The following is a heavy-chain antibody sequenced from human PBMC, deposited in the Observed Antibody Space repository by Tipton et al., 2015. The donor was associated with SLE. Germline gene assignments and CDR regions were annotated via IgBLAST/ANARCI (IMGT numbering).Heavy chain of an antibody. CDR2: IYYSGNT. CDR1: GDSISSGRYY. V-gene: IGHV4-39*07. J-gene: IGHJ6*02. Sequence: TLSLTCTVSGDSISSGRYYWGWVRQPPGKRLEWIGSIYYSGNTYYNPSLKSRLSISADTSKSQFSLELTSVTAADTAVYYCGRRKSGYRWGMDVWGQGTTVNVSS. D-gene: IGHD3-3*01. CDR3: GRRKSGYRWGMDV.